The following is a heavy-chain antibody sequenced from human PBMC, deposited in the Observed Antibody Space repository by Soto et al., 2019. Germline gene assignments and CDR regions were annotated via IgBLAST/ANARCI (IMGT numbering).Heavy chain of an antibody. CDR1: GFTFSSYA. J-gene: IGHJ6*02. V-gene: IGHV3-30-3*01. Sequence: PGGSLRLSCAASGFTFSSYAMHWVRQAPGKGLEWVAVISYDGSNKYYADSVKGRFTISRDNSKNTLYLQMNSLRAEDTAVYYCASLPGIAGTIGYGMDVWGQGTTVTVSS. D-gene: IGHD6-13*01. CDR2: ISYDGSNK. CDR3: ASLPGIAGTIGYGMDV.